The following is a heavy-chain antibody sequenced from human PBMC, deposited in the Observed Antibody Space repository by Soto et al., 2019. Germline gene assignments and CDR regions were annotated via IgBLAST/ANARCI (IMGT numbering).Heavy chain of an antibody. Sequence: GGSLRLSCAASGFTFSGSAMHWVRQASGKGLEWVGRIRSKANSYATAYAASVKGRFTISRDDSKNTAYLQMNSLKTEDTAVYYCTHTGVSGSYYYWGQGTLVTVSS. CDR3: THTGVSGSYYY. CDR2: IRSKANSYAT. D-gene: IGHD3-10*01. CDR1: GFTFSGSA. V-gene: IGHV3-73*01. J-gene: IGHJ4*02.